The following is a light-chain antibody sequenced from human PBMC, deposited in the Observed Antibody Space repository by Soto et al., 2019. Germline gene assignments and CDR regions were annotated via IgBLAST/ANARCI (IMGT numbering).Light chain of an antibody. J-gene: IGLJ2*01. CDR1: NSDVGHYNY. CDR3: CSYAGSSWI. V-gene: IGLV2-11*01. CDR2: DVD. Sequence: SALTQPRSVSGSPGQSVTISCTGTNSDVGHYNYVSWYQQHPGKAPKLIIFDVDKRPSGVPDRFSGSKSGNTASLTISGVQAEDEADYYCCSYAGSSWIFGGGTKLTVL.